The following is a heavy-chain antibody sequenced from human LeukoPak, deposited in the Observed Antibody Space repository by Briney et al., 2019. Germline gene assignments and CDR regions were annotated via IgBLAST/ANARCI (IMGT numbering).Heavy chain of an antibody. V-gene: IGHV3-30*18. D-gene: IGHD6-13*01. Sequence: GGSLRLSCAASGFTVSSNYMSWVRQAPGKGLEWVALISYDGNSKYYADSVKGRFTISKDNSKNTLYLQMNSLRADDTAVYYCAKDYSSSSLHFDYWGQGTLVTVSS. CDR2: ISYDGNSK. J-gene: IGHJ4*02. CDR1: GFTVSSNY. CDR3: AKDYSSSSLHFDY.